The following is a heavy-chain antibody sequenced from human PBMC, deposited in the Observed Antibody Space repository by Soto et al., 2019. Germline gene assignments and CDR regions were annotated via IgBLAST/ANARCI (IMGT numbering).Heavy chain of an antibody. CDR3: ARDTLSRYSTS. J-gene: IGHJ5*02. V-gene: IGHV3-30-3*01. Sequence: QVQLVEFGGGVVQPGRSLRLSSAASGFTFNRFAIHWFRQAPGPGLEWVAVIAYEASNKYYAHTVRGRFTVSTDSSRSTVCLQMTSLRTVDKAVYYCARDTLSRYSTSWGQGTLVTVSS. CDR2: IAYEASNK. CDR1: GFTFNRFA. D-gene: IGHD6-13*01.